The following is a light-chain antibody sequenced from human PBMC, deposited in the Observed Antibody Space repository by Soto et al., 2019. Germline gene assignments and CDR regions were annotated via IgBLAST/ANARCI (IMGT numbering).Light chain of an antibody. V-gene: IGLV2-14*01. Sequence: QSALTQPASVSGSPGQSITISCTGSSSDIGGYNYVSWYQQLPGKAPKLLIYQVNNRPSGVSDRFSGSKSGNTASLTISGLQAEDEADYYCQSYDNSLSVYVFGTGTKVTVL. J-gene: IGLJ1*01. CDR2: QVN. CDR3: QSYDNSLSVYV. CDR1: SSDIGGYNY.